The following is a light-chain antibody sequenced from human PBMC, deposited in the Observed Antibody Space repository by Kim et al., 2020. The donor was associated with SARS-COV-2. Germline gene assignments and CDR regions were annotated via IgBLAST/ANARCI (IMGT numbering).Light chain of an antibody. CDR3: NSRDSSGNHWV. J-gene: IGLJ3*02. Sequence: SSELTQDPTVSVALGQTVRITYQGDSLRTYYASWYQQKPGQAPVLVIYVKNNRPSGIPDRFSGSSSGNTASLTITGAQAEDEADYYCNSRDSSGNHWVFGGGTQLTVL. V-gene: IGLV3-19*01. CDR2: VKN. CDR1: SLRTYY.